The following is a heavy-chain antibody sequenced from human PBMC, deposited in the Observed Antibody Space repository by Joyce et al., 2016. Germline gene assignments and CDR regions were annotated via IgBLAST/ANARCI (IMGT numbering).Heavy chain of an antibody. D-gene: IGHD6-6*01. Sequence: EVQLVESGGGLVQPGGSLRLSCAASGFTFSTYWMHRVRQGPGKGLGGVARIRSDGSHTSYADSVRGRFTISRDNAKNMMYLQINSLRPEDTAVYFCAREEAKSSSGLVDYWGQGTRVAVSA. CDR2: IRSDGSHT. V-gene: IGHV3-74*01. CDR1: GFTFSTYW. CDR3: AREEAKSSSGLVDY. J-gene: IGHJ4*02.